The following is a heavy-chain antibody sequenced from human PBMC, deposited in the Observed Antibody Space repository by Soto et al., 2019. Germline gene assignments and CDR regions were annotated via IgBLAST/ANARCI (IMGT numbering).Heavy chain of an antibody. Sequence: SETLSLTCAVSAGSISSGGYSWSWIRQPPGKGLEWIAYIYYTGSTNYNPSLKSRVTLSADTSKNQFSLKLSSVTAADTAMYYCARVDSSGSYFDSWGQGTLVTVSS. CDR3: ARVDSSGSYFDS. CDR1: AGSISSGGYS. CDR2: IYYTGST. D-gene: IGHD3-22*01. V-gene: IGHV4-61*08. J-gene: IGHJ4*02.